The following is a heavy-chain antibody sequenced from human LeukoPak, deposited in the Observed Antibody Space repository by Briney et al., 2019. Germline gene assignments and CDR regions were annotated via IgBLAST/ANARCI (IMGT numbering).Heavy chain of an antibody. Sequence: PGGSLRLSCAASGFTFSSYAMSWVRQAPGKGLEWVSAISGSGGSTYYADSVKGRFTVSRDNSKNTLYLQMNSLRAEDTAVYYCAKDRTWLLLTTGDNWFDPWGQGTLVTVSS. J-gene: IGHJ5*02. V-gene: IGHV3-23*01. D-gene: IGHD3-22*01. CDR1: GFTFSSYA. CDR2: ISGSGGST. CDR3: AKDRTWLLLTTGDNWFDP.